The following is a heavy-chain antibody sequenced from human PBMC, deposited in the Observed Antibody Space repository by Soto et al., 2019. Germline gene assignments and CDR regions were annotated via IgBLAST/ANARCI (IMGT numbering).Heavy chain of an antibody. D-gene: IGHD3-16*02. CDR1: GGSISSGGYY. Sequence: QVQLQESGPGLVKPSQTLSLTCTVSGGSISSGGYYWSWIRQHPGKGLEWIGYIYYSGSTYYNPSLKSRVTXXVXTXXNQFSLKLSSVTAADTAVYYCARVSFLDYYYGMDVWGQGTTVTVSS. J-gene: IGHJ6*02. CDR2: IYYSGST. V-gene: IGHV4-31*03. CDR3: ARVSFLDYYYGMDV.